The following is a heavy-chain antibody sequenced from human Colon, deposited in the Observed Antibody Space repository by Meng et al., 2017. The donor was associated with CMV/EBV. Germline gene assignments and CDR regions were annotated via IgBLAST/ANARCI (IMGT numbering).Heavy chain of an antibody. CDR1: GGTFSSYA. J-gene: IGHJ5*02. Sequence: SVKVSCKASGGTFSSYAISWARQAPGQGLEWMGGIIPIFGTANYAQKFQGRVTITTDESTSTAYMELSSLRSEDTAVYYCASTTKAEPSRNMVVTPFGWFDPWGQGTLVTVSS. CDR2: IIPIFGTA. V-gene: IGHV1-69*05. D-gene: IGHD4-23*01. CDR3: ASTTKAEPSRNMVVTPFGWFDP.